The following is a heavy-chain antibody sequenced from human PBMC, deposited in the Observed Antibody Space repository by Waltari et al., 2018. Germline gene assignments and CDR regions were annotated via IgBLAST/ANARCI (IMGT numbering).Heavy chain of an antibody. CDR2: IKEDGSIK. V-gene: IGHV3-7*01. CDR3: AKYDLLTDHGSTHYYFDY. D-gene: IGHD3-9*01. Sequence: EVQLVESGGGLVQPGGSLRLSCVASGFTFSNYWMSWVRQAPGKGMEWVDKIKEDGSIKNYWDSVKGRVTISRDNAQKSLYLQLSSLRVEDTARYYCAKYDLLTDHGSTHYYFDYWGQGALVTVSS. J-gene: IGHJ4*02. CDR1: GFTFSNYW.